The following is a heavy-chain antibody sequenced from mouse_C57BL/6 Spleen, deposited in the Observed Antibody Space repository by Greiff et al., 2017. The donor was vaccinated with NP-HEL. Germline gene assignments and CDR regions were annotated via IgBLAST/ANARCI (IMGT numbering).Heavy chain of an antibody. CDR1: GFTFSSYG. Sequence: EVQVVESGGDLVKPGGSLKLSCAASGFTFSSYGMSWVRQTPDKRLEWVATISSGGSYTYYPDSVKGRFTISRDNAKNTLYLQMSSLKSEDTAMYYCARLFITTVVATGYFDVWGTGTTVTVSS. D-gene: IGHD1-1*01. CDR3: ARLFITTVVATGYFDV. J-gene: IGHJ1*03. V-gene: IGHV5-6*01. CDR2: ISSGGSYT.